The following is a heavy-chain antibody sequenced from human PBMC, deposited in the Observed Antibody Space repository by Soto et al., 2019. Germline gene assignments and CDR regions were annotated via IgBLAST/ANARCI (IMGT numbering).Heavy chain of an antibody. Sequence: PSETRSRTCAVYGGSFSGYYWSWIRQPPGKGLEWIGEINHSGSTNYNPSLKSRLTISVATPKNQFPLMLRSVNAADTAVYYCPSGKPVTTISYYYGMDVCGQVTTVTASS. V-gene: IGHV4-34*01. J-gene: IGHJ6*02. CDR2: INHSGST. CDR1: GGSFSGYY. CDR3: PSGKPVTTISYYYGMDV. D-gene: IGHD3-9*01.